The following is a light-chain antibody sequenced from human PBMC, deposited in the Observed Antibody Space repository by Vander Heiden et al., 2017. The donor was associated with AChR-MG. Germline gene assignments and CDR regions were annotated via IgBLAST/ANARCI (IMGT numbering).Light chain of an antibody. CDR3: QQNGSSHT. J-gene: IGKJ5*01. CDR1: QSVSSCY. Sequence: ETVLTLSPGTLSLSPVERATLSCRARQSVSSCYLDWYQQKPGQAPRLLIYCASSRGTGIPDRVSGSGSGTDFTLTIRRLEHEDFAVYYWQQNGSSHTFGQGTRLEIK. CDR2: CAS. V-gene: IGKV3-20*01.